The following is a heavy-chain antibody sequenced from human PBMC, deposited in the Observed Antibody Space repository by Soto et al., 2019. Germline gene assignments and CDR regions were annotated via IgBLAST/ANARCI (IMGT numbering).Heavy chain of an antibody. J-gene: IGHJ6*02. CDR2: ISAYNGNT. CDR3: ARCGVTMVRGVMINAYYYGMDG. V-gene: IGHV1-18*01. CDR1: GYTFTSSG. D-gene: IGHD3-10*01. Sequence: GASVKVSCKASGYTFTSSGISWVRQAPGQGLEWMGWISAYNGNTNYAQKLQGRVTMTTDTSTSTAYMELRSLRSDDTAVYYCARCGVTMVRGVMINAYYYGMDGWGQGTTVTVS.